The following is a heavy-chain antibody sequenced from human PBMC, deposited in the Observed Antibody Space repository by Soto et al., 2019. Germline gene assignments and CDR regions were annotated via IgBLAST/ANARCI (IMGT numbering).Heavy chain of an antibody. CDR1: GASITTYY. CDR3: AITRIENHYYGGRDV. J-gene: IGHJ6*02. CDR2: IYYTGIT. D-gene: IGHD3-22*01. V-gene: IGHV4-59*03. Sequence: QVQLQESGPGLVKASETLSLACSVSGASITTYYYSWVRQAPGKALEWIGYIYYTGITNYNPSLESRVTISQDTSKNQLSLTMTSATAADTAVYYCAITRIENHYYGGRDVWGPGTTVTVSS.